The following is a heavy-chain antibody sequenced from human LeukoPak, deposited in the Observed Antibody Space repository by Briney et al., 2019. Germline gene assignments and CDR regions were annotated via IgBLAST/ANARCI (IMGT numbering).Heavy chain of an antibody. CDR1: GGSISSSSYY. J-gene: IGHJ6*03. CDR3: ALATVTTNGYYYYYMDV. V-gene: IGHV4-39*07. CDR2: IYYSGST. D-gene: IGHD4-17*01. Sequence: SETLSLTCTVSGGSISSSSYYWGWIRQPPGKGLEWIGSIYYSGSTYYNPSLKSRVTISVDTSKNQFSLKLSSVTAADTAVYYCALATVTTNGYYYYYMDVWGKGTTVTVSS.